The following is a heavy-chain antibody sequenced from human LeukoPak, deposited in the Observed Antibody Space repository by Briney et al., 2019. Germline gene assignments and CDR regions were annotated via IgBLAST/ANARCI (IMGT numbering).Heavy chain of an antibody. CDR2: ISAYNGNT. CDR1: GYTFTSYG. CDR3: ARHTPTLWFGELSGAFDI. D-gene: IGHD3-10*01. Sequence: ASVKVSCKASGYTFTSYGISWVRQAPGQGLEWMGWISAYNGNTNYAQKLQDRVTMTTDTSTSTAYMELRSLRSDDTAVYYCARHTPTLWFGELSGAFDIWGQGTMVTVSS. J-gene: IGHJ3*02. V-gene: IGHV1-18*01.